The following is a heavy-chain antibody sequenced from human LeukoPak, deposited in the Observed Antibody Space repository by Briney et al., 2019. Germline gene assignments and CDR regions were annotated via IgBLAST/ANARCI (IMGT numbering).Heavy chain of an antibody. J-gene: IGHJ3*02. Sequence: RTGGSLRLSCAASGFTFSSYEMNWVRQVPGKGLEWVSSISSGGSYIYNADSVKGRFTTSRDNAKNSLYLQMNSLRAEDTAVYYCARGSGGHDTYDMWGQGTFVTVSS. CDR1: GFTFSSYE. CDR3: ARGSGGHDTYDM. V-gene: IGHV3-21*01. D-gene: IGHD2-15*01. CDR2: ISSGGSYI.